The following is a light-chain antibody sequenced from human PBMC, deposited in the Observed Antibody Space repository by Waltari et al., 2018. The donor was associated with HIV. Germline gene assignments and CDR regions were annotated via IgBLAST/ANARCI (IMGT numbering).Light chain of an antibody. J-gene: IGLJ2*01. CDR2: KDS. V-gene: IGLV3-25*03. Sequence: SYELTQPHSVSVSPGQTARITCSGDALPNQYAYWYQRKPGQAPVLVIYKDSERPSGIPERFSGSSSGTTVTLTISGVQAEDEADYYCQSADSSGTYVLFGGGTKLTVL. CDR1: ALPNQY. CDR3: QSADSSGTYVL.